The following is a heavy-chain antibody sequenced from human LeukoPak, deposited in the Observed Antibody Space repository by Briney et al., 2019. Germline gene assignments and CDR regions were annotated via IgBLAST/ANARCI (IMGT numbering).Heavy chain of an antibody. Sequence: GGSLRLSCAASGLTFSSYSMNWVRQAPGKGLEWVSSISSSNSYIYYADSVKGRFTISRDNAKNSLYLQMNSLRAEDTAVYYCARDMGNYYRDYWGQGTLVTVSS. CDR2: ISSSNSYI. CDR3: ARDMGNYYRDY. CDR1: GLTFSSYS. V-gene: IGHV3-21*01. J-gene: IGHJ4*02. D-gene: IGHD4-23*01.